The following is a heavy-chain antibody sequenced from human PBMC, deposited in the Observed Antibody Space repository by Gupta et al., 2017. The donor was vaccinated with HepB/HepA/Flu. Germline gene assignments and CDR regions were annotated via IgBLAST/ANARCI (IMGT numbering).Heavy chain of an antibody. D-gene: IGHD2-2*01. CDR3: AMWGYCSSTSPVCDYYYMDV. V-gene: IGHV3-21*01. Sequence: EVQLVESGGGLVKPGGSLRLSCAASGFTFSSYSMNWVRQAPGKGLEWVSSISSSSSYIYYADSVKGRFTISRDNAKNSLYLQMNSLRAEDTAVYYCAMWGYCSSTSPVCDYYYMDVWGKGTTVTVSS. CDR2: ISSSSSYI. CDR1: GFTFSSYS. J-gene: IGHJ6*03.